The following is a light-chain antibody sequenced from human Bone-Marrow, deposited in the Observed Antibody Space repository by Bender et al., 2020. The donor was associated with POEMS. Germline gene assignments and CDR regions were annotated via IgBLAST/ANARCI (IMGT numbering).Light chain of an antibody. CDR3: CSYAGSV. V-gene: IGLV1-40*01. J-gene: IGLJ1*01. CDR2: ANI. CDR1: LSNIWAGFC. Sequence: QSVLTQPPSMSGAPGQRVTIPLNWSLSNIWAGFCLNLDPPLPGTAPKLLIYANINRPSEIPDRFSGSKSGNTASLTISGLQAEDEADYYCCSYAGSVFGSGTKVSVL.